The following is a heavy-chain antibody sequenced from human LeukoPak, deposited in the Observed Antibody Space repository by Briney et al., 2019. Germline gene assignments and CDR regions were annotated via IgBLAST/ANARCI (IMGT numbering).Heavy chain of an antibody. D-gene: IGHD2/OR15-2a*01. CDR2: IRSKANGYTT. Sequence: GGSLRLSCATSGFTFSGSAMHWVRQASGKGLEWVGRIRSKANGYTTAYGASVKGRFAISRDDSQRATYVQMNSLRAEDTAVYYCARDPVVIGTVDWFDLWGQGTLVTVSS. J-gene: IGHJ5*02. V-gene: IGHV3-73*01. CDR1: GFTFSGSA. CDR3: ARDPVVIGTVDWFDL.